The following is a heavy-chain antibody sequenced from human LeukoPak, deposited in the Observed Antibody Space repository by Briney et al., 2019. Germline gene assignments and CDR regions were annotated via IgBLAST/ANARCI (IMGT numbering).Heavy chain of an antibody. V-gene: IGHV4-34*01. J-gene: IGHJ4*02. Sequence: KPSETLSLTCAVYGGSFSGYYWSWIRQPPGKGLEWIGEINHSGSTNYKPSLKSRVTISVDTSKNQFSLKLSSVTAADTAVYYCAGKKGTMVFFDYWGQGTLVTVPS. D-gene: IGHD4/OR15-4a*01. CDR1: GGSFSGYY. CDR2: INHSGST. CDR3: AGKKGTMVFFDY.